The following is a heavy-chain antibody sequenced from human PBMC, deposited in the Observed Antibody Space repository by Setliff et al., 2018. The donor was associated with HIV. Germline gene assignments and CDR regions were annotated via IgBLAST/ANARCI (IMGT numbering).Heavy chain of an antibody. CDR3: ASIELAAMVPVDY. V-gene: IGHV3-21*01. J-gene: IGHJ4*02. D-gene: IGHD5-18*01. CDR1: GFTFSSYT. CDR2: ISSSSYYI. Sequence: GGSLRLSCAASGFTFSSYTMNWVRQAPGKGLEWVSSISSSSYYIYYADSVKGRFTISRDNAKNSLFLQMNSLRAEDTAVYYCASIELAAMVPVDYWGQGTLVTAPQ.